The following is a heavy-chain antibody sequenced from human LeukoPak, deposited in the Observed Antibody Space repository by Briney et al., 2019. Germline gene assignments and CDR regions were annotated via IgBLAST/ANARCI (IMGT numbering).Heavy chain of an antibody. V-gene: IGHV4-4*07. Sequence: SETLSLTCTGSGGSISSYYWRWIRQPAGKGLEWIGRIYTSGSSIYNPSLKSRVTMSVDTSKNQFSLKLSSVTAADTAVYYCAREGPNLYSSSWAPIPHYYYYGMDVWGQGTTVTVSS. CDR2: IYTSGSS. D-gene: IGHD6-13*01. J-gene: IGHJ6*02. CDR1: GGSISSYY. CDR3: AREGPNLYSSSWAPIPHYYYYGMDV.